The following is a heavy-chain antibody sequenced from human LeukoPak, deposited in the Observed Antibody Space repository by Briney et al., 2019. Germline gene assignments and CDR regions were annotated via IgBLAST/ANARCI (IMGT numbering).Heavy chain of an antibody. CDR2: ISLDGRTK. Sequence: GGSLRPSCAASGFTFRSYAMAWVRQAPGKGLGWGASISLDGRTKYYADSVKGRFTISRDNSKNTLYLQMNRLGAEDTAVYYCEIDPLLRFLGWLFSDTYYYCGMDVWGQGTTVTVSS. V-gene: IGHV3-30-3*01. J-gene: IGHJ6*02. CDR1: GFTFRSYA. D-gene: IGHD3-3*01. CDR3: EIDPLLRFLGWLFSDTYYYCGMDV.